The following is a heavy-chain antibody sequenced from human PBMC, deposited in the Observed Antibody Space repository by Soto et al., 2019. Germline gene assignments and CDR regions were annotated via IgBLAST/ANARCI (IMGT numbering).Heavy chain of an antibody. CDR1: GGSISSGDYY. Sequence: QVQLQESGPGLVKPSQTLSLTCTVSGGSISSGDYYWSWIRQPPGKGLEWIGYIYYSGSTYYNPSLKSRVTISVDTSKNQFSLKLSSVTAADTAVYYCARTYCGGDCSSTPFNWFDPWGQGTLVTVSS. CDR3: ARTYCGGDCSSTPFNWFDP. V-gene: IGHV4-30-4*01. D-gene: IGHD2-21*02. CDR2: IYYSGST. J-gene: IGHJ5*02.